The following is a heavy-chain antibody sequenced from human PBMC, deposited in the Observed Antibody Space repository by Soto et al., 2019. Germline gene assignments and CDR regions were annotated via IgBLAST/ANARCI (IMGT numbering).Heavy chain of an antibody. Sequence: QVQLVQSGAEVQKPGSSVQVSCKASGGTFSSYAISWVRQAPGQGLEWMGGIIPIFGTVNYAQKFQGRVTIPADESTSTAYMEPGTVRSEDTGVYYCARASIVVVTPVGAFDIWGQGTMVTVSS. CDR2: IIPIFGTV. CDR1: GGTFSSYA. CDR3: ARASIVVVTPVGAFDI. D-gene: IGHD2-21*02. J-gene: IGHJ3*02. V-gene: IGHV1-69*01.